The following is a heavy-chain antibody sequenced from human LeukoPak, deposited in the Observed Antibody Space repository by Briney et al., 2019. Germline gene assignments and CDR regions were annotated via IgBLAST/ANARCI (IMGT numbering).Heavy chain of an antibody. CDR3: AVTAATVHY. V-gene: IGHV3-30-3*01. CDR1: GFTFSSYA. CDR2: ISYDGSNK. J-gene: IGHJ4*02. Sequence: GGSLRFSCAASGFTFSSYAMHWVRQAPGKGLEWVAVISYDGSNKYYADSVKGRFTISRDNSKNTLYLQMNSLRAEDTAVYYCAVTAATVHYWGQGTLVTVSS. D-gene: IGHD4-11*01.